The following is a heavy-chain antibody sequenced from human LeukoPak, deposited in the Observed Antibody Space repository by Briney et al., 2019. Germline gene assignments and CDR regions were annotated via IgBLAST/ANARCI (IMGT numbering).Heavy chain of an antibody. CDR2: IWYDGSNK. J-gene: IGHJ4*02. Sequence: GGSLRLSCAASGFTFSSYGMHWVRQAPGKGLEWVAVIWYDGSNKYYADSVKGRFTISRDNSKNTLYLQMNSLRAEDTAIYYCAKSWSTVVTPGYWGQGTLVIVSS. CDR3: AKSWSTVVTPGY. V-gene: IGHV3-33*06. D-gene: IGHD4-23*01. CDR1: GFTFSSYG.